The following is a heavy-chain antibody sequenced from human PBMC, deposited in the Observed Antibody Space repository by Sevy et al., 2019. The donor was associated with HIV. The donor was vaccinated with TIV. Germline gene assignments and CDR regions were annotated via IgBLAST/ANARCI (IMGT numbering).Heavy chain of an antibody. CDR2: YSKDGKNQ. Sequence: GGSLRLSCSASGFKISPYSLHWVRQTPGKGLQWLAAYSKDGKNQQFADFVRGRFSLSRDNSRNTFYLQMNNLRPEDTAVYFCAKQGYYYDAHSQSVDWFDPWGQGTLVTVSS. CDR1: GFKISPYS. V-gene: IGHV3-30-3*02. CDR3: AKQGYYYDAHSQSVDWFDP. J-gene: IGHJ5*02. D-gene: IGHD3-22*01.